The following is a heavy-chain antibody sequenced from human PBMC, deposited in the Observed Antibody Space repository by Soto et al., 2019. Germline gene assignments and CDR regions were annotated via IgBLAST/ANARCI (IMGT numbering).Heavy chain of an antibody. CDR3: ARDTAMAAPNNWFDP. D-gene: IGHD5-18*01. CDR2: IYHSGST. CDR1: GYSISSGYY. J-gene: IGHJ5*02. Sequence: SETLSLTXAVSGYSISSGYYWGWIRQPPGKGLEWIGSIYHSGSTYYNPSLKSRVTISVDTSKNQFSLKLSSVTAADTAVYYCARDTAMAAPNNWFDPWGQGTLVTVSS. V-gene: IGHV4-38-2*02.